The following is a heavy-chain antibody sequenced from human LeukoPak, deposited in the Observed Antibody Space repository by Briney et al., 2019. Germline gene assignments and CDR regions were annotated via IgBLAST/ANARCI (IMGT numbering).Heavy chain of an antibody. CDR2: GSDSGGT. Sequence: SETLSLTCAVYGGSLNGHYWSWIRQPPGMGLEWIGEGSDSGGTKFNPSLKSRVTISADTSKNQFSLKLSSMTAADTAVYYCARAPAPHSAYYYDSSGYYFDYWGQGTLVTVSS. D-gene: IGHD3-22*01. V-gene: IGHV4-34*01. CDR1: GGSLNGHY. J-gene: IGHJ4*02. CDR3: ARAPAPHSAYYYDSSGYYFDY.